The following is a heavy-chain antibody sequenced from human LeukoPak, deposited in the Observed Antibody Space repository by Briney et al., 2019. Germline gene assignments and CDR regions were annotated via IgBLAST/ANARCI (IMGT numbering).Heavy chain of an antibody. CDR3: ARTRYCSSTSCYPRVDY. J-gene: IGHJ4*02. V-gene: IGHV4-39*07. CDR1: GGSISSSSYY. CDR2: IYYSGST. Sequence: SETLSLTCTVSGGSISSSSYYWGWIRQPPGKGLEWIGSIYYSGSTYYNPSLKSRVTISVDTSKNQFSLKLSSVTAADTAVYYCARTRYCSSTSCYPRVDYWGQGTLVTVSS. D-gene: IGHD2-2*01.